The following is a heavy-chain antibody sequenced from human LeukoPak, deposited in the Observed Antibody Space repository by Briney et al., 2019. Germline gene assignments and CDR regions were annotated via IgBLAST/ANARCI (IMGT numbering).Heavy chain of an antibody. D-gene: IGHD3-10*01. CDR1: GGSFSGYY. J-gene: IGHJ4*02. V-gene: IGHV4-34*01. CDR3: ARGWFGELLRPFDY. Sequence: KPSETLSLTCAVYGGSFSGYYWSWIRQPPGKGLEWIGEINHSGSTNYNPSLKSRVTISVDTSKNQFSLKLSSVTAADTAVYYCARGWFGELLRPFDYWGQGTLVTVSS. CDR2: INHSGST.